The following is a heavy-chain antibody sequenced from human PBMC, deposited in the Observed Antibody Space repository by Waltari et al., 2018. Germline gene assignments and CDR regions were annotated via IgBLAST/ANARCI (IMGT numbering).Heavy chain of an antibody. J-gene: IGHJ4*02. D-gene: IGHD6-6*01. CDR2: IKQDGSEK. CDR3: ARNRATSSSVFFDY. CDR1: GFTFSSYW. V-gene: IGHV3-7*01. Sequence: EVQLVESGGGLVQPGGSLRLSCAASGFTFSSYWMSWFRQAPGKGLEWVANIKQDGSEKYYVDSVKGRFTISRDNAKNSLYLQMNSLRAEDTAVYYCARNRATSSSVFFDYWGQGTLVTVSS.